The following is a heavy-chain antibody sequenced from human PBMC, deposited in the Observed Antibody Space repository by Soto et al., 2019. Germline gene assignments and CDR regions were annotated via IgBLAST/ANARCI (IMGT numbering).Heavy chain of an antibody. V-gene: IGHV3-74*01. CDR3: VRYPRTVGGSYRPDY. D-gene: IGHD3-16*02. Sequence: GGSLRLSCAASGFTFSSYWMHWVRQVPEKGLVWVSRINSDGSITNYADAVKGRFTISRDNVKNTLYLQMNSLRAEDTAVYYCVRYPRTVGGSYRPDYWGQGTLVTVSS. CDR2: INSDGSIT. CDR1: GFTFSSYW. J-gene: IGHJ4*02.